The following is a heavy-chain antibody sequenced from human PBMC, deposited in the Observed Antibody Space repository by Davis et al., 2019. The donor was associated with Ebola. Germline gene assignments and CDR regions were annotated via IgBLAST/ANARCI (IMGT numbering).Heavy chain of an antibody. CDR1: GGSLSGYY. V-gene: IGHV4-34*01. J-gene: IGHJ6*02. CDR3: ATIAVAGGSYYYYYGMDV. CDR2: INQSGTT. D-gene: IGHD6-19*01. Sequence: PSETLSLTCAVYGGSLSGYYWSWIRQPPGKGLEWLGEINQSGTTNYNPSLKSRITISVDTPKNQFSLKLSSVTAADTAVYYCATIAVAGGSYYYYYGMDVWGQGTTVTVSS.